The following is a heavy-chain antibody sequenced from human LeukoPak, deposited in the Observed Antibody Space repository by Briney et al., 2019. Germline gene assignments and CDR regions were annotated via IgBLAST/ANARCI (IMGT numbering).Heavy chain of an antibody. Sequence: PGGSLRLSCAASGFTFSDFAMSWVRQAPGKGLEWVSTISDGGSITYYADSVKGRFTISRDNAKNSLYLQMNSLRAEDTAVYYCARERPYSSGWYRTDDAFDIWGQGTMVTVSS. CDR1: GFTFSDFA. D-gene: IGHD6-19*01. V-gene: IGHV3-23*01. CDR2: ISDGGSIT. J-gene: IGHJ3*02. CDR3: ARERPYSSGWYRTDDAFDI.